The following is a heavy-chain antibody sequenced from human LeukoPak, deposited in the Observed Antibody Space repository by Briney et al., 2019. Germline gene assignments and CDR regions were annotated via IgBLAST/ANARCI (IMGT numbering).Heavy chain of an antibody. Sequence: GGSLRLSCAASGFTFSSYWMSWVRQAPGKGLEWVANIKQDGSEKYYVDSVKGRFTISRGNAKNSLYLQMNSLRAEDTAVYYCARDVAELGYCSGGSCYSVADAFDIWGQGTMVTVSS. J-gene: IGHJ3*02. D-gene: IGHD2-15*01. V-gene: IGHV3-7*01. CDR1: GFTFSSYW. CDR2: IKQDGSEK. CDR3: ARDVAELGYCSGGSCYSVADAFDI.